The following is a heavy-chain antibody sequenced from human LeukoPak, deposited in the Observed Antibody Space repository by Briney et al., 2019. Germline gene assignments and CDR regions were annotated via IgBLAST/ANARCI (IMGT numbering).Heavy chain of an antibody. V-gene: IGHV4-59*01. CDR1: GGSISSYY. Sequence: SETLSLTCTVSGGSISSYYWSWIRQPPGKGLEWIGYIYYSGSTNYNPSLKSRVTISVDTSKNQFSLKLSSVTAADTAVYYCAGLSGSYFSPDYWGQGTLVTVSS. CDR2: IYYSGST. D-gene: IGHD1-26*01. CDR3: AGLSGSYFSPDY. J-gene: IGHJ4*02.